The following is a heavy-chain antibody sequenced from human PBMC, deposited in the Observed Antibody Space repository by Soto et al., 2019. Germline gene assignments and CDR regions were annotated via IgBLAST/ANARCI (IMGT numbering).Heavy chain of an antibody. Sequence: ASVKVSCKASGGTFSSYAISWVRQAPGQGLEWMGGIIPIFGTANYAQKFQGRVTITADESKSTAYMELSSLRSEATAVYYCARGKAAGGTGTACDYRDKGNMVTVSS. CDR2: IIPIFGTA. D-gene: IGHD6-13*01. CDR1: GGTFSSYA. V-gene: IGHV1-69*13. CDR3: ARGKAAGGTGTACDY. J-gene: IGHJ4*02.